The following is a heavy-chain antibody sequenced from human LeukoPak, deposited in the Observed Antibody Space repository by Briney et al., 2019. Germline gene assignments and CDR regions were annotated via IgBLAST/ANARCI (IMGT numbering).Heavy chain of an antibody. V-gene: IGHV4-59*01. CDR3: ARYDFWSGLYFDY. Sequence: SETLSLTCTVSGGSISSYYRSWIRQPPGKGLEWIGYIYYSGSTNYNPSLKSRVTISVDTSKNQFSLKLSSVTAADTAVYYCARYDFWSGLYFDYWGQGTLVTVSS. CDR2: IYYSGST. D-gene: IGHD3-3*01. CDR1: GGSISSYY. J-gene: IGHJ4*02.